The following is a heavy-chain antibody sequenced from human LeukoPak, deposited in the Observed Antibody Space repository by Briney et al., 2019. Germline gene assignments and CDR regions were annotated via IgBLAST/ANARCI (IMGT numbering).Heavy chain of an antibody. CDR1: GFTFSSYG. CDR2: ISYDGSNK. CDR3: AKDQSNRFCSGGSCSTTHDY. V-gene: IGHV3-30*18. Sequence: GGSLRLSCAVSGFTFSSYGMHWVRQAPGKGLEWVAVISYDGSNKYYADSVKGRFTISRDNSKNTLYLQMNGLRGDDTAVYYCAKDQSNRFCSGGSCSTTHDYWGQGTLVTVSS. D-gene: IGHD2-15*01. J-gene: IGHJ4*02.